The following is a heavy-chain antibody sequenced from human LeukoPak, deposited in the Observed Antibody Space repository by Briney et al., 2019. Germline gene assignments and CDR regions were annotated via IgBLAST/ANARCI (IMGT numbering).Heavy chain of an antibody. V-gene: IGHV7-4-1*04. D-gene: IGHD3-3*01. J-gene: IGHJ4*02. CDR1: GYTFIDYT. Sequence: ASVKVSCKASGYTFIDYTMNWVRQAPGQGLEWMGWINTKTGNPTYAQGFTGRFVFSLDTSVSVAYLQINGLEADDTAMYYCARDHDFLSGHSRRDFDYWGQGTLVTVSS. CDR3: ARDHDFLSGHSRRDFDY. CDR2: INTKTGNP.